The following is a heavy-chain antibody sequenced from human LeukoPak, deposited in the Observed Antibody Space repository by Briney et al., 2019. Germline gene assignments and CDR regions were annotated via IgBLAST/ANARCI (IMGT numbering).Heavy chain of an antibody. CDR2: MNPNSGNT. V-gene: IGHV1-8*01. CDR3: AREGYCSGGSCYYSYFDY. D-gene: IGHD2-15*01. J-gene: IGHJ4*02. CDR1: GYTFTSYD. Sequence: ASVKVSCKASGYTFTSYDINGVRQATGQGLEWMGWMNPNSGNTGYAQKFQGRVTMTRNTSISTAYMELSSLRSEDTAVYYCAREGYCSGGSCYYSYFDYWGQGTLVTVSS.